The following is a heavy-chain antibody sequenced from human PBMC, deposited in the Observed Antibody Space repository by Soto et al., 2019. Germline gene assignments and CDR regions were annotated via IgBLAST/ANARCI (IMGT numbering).Heavy chain of an antibody. Sequence: QVQLVESGGGVVQPGRSLRLSCAASGFTFSSYGMHWVRQAPGKGLEWVAVIWYDGSNKYYADSVKGRFTISRDNSKNTLYLQMNSLRAEDTAVYYCVRDFGFVPGSYDLDYWGQGTLVTVSS. CDR2: IWYDGSNK. CDR3: VRDFGFVPGSYDLDY. V-gene: IGHV3-33*01. CDR1: GFTFSSYG. J-gene: IGHJ4*02. D-gene: IGHD1-26*01.